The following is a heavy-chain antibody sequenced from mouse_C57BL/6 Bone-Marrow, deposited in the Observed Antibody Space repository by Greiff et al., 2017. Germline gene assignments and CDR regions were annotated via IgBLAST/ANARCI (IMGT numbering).Heavy chain of an antibody. CDR3: ARNRAYYSNYEDYFDY. CDR1: GYTFTDYN. CDR2: INPNNGGT. V-gene: IGHV1-18*01. D-gene: IGHD2-5*01. J-gene: IGHJ2*01. Sequence: EVQLQQSVPELVKPGASVKIPCKASGYTFTDYNMDWVKQSHGKSLEWIGDINPNNGGTIYNQKFKGKATLTVDKSSSTAYMELRSLTSEDTAVYYCARNRAYYSNYEDYFDYWGQGTTLTVSS.